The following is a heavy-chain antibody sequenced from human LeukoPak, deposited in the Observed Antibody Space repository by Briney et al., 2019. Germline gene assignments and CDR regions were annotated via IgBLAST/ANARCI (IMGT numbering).Heavy chain of an antibody. CDR1: GFTFSRYW. D-gene: IGHD3-10*01. V-gene: IGHV3-74*01. CDR3: ARDGEGGYPVDY. Sequence: PGGSLRLSCAASGFTFSRYWMHWVRQAPGKGLVWASRIDSDGSSTTYADSVKGRFTISRDNVKNTLYLQMNSLRAEDTAVYYCARDGEGGYPVDYWGQGTLVTVSS. CDR2: IDSDGSST. J-gene: IGHJ4*02.